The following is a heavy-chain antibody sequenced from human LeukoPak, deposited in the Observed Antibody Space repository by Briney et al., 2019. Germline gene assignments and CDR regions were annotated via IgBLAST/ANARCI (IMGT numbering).Heavy chain of an antibody. CDR2: SSTSGSSI. J-gene: IGHJ4*02. D-gene: IGHD2-8*02. Sequence: GGSLRLSCAASGFTVSSYEMNWVRQSPGKGLEWVSHSSTSGSSIYADSVKGRFTISRDNTKNSLYLQMNSLRAEDTAVYYCARDSPYGTAGYWGQGTLVTVSS. CDR3: ARDSPYGTAGY. CDR1: GFTVSSYE. V-gene: IGHV3-48*03.